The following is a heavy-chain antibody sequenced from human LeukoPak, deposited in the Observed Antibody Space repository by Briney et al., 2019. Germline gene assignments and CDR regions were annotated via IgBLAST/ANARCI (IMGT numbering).Heavy chain of an antibody. J-gene: IGHJ6*04. CDR1: GFTFSGYE. D-gene: IGHD3-10*02. V-gene: IGHV3-48*03. Sequence: WGSLRLSCAASGFTFSGYEMNWVRQAPGKGLEWVSYISSSGSTIYYADSVKGRFTISRDNAKNSLYLQMNSLRAEDTAVYYCAELGITMIGGVWGKGTTVTISS. CDR2: ISSSGSTI. CDR3: AELGITMIGGV.